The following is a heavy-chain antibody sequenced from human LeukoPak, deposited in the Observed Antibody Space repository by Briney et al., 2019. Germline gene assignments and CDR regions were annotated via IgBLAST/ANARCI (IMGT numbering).Heavy chain of an antibody. CDR1: GGSISSGSYY. D-gene: IGHD6-19*01. V-gene: IGHV4-61*02. CDR3: ARAFIAVARDAFDI. J-gene: IGHJ3*02. Sequence: PSETLSLTRTVSGGSISSGSYYWSWIRQPAGKGLEWIGRIYTSGSTNYNPSLKSRVTISVDTSKNQFSLKLSSVTAADTAVYYCARAFIAVARDAFDIWGQGTMVTVSS. CDR2: IYTSGST.